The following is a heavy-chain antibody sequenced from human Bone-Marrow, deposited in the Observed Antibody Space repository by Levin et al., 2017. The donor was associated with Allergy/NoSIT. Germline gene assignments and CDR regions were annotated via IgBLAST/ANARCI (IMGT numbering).Heavy chain of an antibody. J-gene: IGHJ4*02. CDR3: ARGPHVKYYDTRDYQDFDY. CDR2: ISAYSDNT. V-gene: IGHV1-18*01. CDR1: GYTLTSYG. D-gene: IGHD3-16*01. Sequence: PGESLKISCKASGYTLTSYGINWVRQTPGQGLEWMGWISAYSDNTVYAQKFQGRVIMTTDISTSMVYMELRSLRSDDTAVYYCARGPHVKYYDTRDYQDFDYWGQGTVVTVSS.